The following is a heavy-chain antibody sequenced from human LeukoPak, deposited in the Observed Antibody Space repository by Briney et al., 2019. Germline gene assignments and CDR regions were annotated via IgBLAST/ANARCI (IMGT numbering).Heavy chain of an antibody. CDR1: GFTFSSYA. D-gene: IGHD6-6*01. Sequence: GGSLRLSCAASGFTFSSYAMTWVRQAPGKGLEWVSGINDRGGSTFYANSVKGRFTTSRDNSKNTLYLQMSSLRVEDTAVYYCAKALGSSSSSPYSAYWGQGTLVTVSS. CDR2: INDRGGST. CDR3: AKALGSSSSSPYSAY. J-gene: IGHJ4*02. V-gene: IGHV3-23*01.